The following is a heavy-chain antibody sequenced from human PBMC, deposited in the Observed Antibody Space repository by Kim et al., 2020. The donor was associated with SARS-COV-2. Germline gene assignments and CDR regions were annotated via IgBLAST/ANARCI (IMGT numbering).Heavy chain of an antibody. Sequence: GGSLRLSCAASGFTFDDYAMHWVRQAPGKGLEWVSGISWNSGSIGYADSVKGRFTISRDNAKNSLYLQMNSLRAEDTALYYCAKHIMVRGIVIRGIFDYWGQGTLVTVSS. D-gene: IGHD3-10*01. CDR2: ISWNSGSI. CDR1: GFTFDDYA. CDR3: AKHIMVRGIVIRGIFDY. J-gene: IGHJ4*02. V-gene: IGHV3-9*01.